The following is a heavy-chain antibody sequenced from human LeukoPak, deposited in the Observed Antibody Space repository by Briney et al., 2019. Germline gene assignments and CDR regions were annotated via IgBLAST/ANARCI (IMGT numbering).Heavy chain of an antibody. Sequence: SETLSLTCAVYGGSFSGYYWSWIRQPPGKGLEWIGYIYYSGSTNYNPSLKSRVTISVDTSKNQFSLKLSSVTAADTAVYSCARGNIPPWYYFDYWGQGTLVTVSS. V-gene: IGHV4-34*11. CDR2: IYYSGST. D-gene: IGHD2/OR15-2a*01. CDR1: GGSFSGYY. CDR3: ARGNIPPWYYFDY. J-gene: IGHJ4*02.